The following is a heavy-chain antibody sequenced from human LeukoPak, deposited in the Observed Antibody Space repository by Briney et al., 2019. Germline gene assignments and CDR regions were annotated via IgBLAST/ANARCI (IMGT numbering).Heavy chain of an antibody. V-gene: IGHV3-7*01. CDR2: IKGDGREK. CDR3: ARDAFRTRYFDL. D-gene: IGHD3-10*01. CDR1: EFTFNNYW. J-gene: IGHJ2*01. Sequence: PGGSLRLSCAASEFTFNNYWLSWVRQAPGKGLEWVGNIKGDGREKYYVDSVKGRFTISRDNAKNSVYLQMNSLRAEDTAVYYCARDAFRTRYFDLWGRGTLVAVSS.